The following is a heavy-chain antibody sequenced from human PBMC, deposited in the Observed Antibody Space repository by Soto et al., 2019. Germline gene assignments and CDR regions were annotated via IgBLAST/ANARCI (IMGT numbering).Heavy chain of an antibody. V-gene: IGHV3-30-3*01. J-gene: IGHJ4*02. D-gene: IGHD4-17*01. CDR2: ISYDGSNK. CDR3: ARVVYGDTYFDY. CDR1: GFTFSSYA. Sequence: QVQLVESGGGVVQPGRSLRLSCAASGFTFSSYAMHWVRQAPGKGLEWVAVISYDGSNKYYADSVKGRFTISRDNSKNTRYLQMNSLRAEDTAVYYCARVVYGDTYFDYWGQGTLVTVSS.